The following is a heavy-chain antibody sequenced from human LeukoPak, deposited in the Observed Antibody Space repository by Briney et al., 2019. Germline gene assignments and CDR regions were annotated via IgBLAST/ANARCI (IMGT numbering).Heavy chain of an antibody. CDR3: ARATYCSGGSCYHGAGYYYMDV. D-gene: IGHD2-15*01. CDR1: DDSISGFY. J-gene: IGHJ6*03. Sequence: PSETLSLTCTVSDDSISGFYWSWIGQPPGKGLEWIGYIYYSGTTNYNPSLKSRLTISVDTSKNQFSLKLSSVTAADTAVYYCARATYCSGGSCYHGAGYYYMDVWGKGTTVTVSS. CDR2: IYYSGTT. V-gene: IGHV4-59*01.